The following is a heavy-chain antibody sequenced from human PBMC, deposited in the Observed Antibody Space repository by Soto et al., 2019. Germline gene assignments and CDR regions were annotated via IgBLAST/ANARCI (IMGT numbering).Heavy chain of an antibody. V-gene: IGHV1-69*06. J-gene: IGHJ6*02. D-gene: IGHD2-2*01. Sequence: SVKVSCKASGGTFSSYAISWVRQAPGQGLEWMGGIIPIFGTANYAQKFQGRVTITADKSTSTAYMELSSLRSEDRAVYYCAREIIVVVPAAVWGVYYYYGMDVWGQETTVTVSS. CDR2: IIPIFGTA. CDR3: AREIIVVVPAAVWGVYYYYGMDV. CDR1: GGTFSSYA.